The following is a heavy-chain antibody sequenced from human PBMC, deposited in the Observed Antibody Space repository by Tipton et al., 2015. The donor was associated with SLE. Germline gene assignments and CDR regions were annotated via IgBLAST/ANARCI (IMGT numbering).Heavy chain of an antibody. D-gene: IGHD2-2*01. CDR2: IYTSGST. J-gene: IGHJ3*02. CDR3: ARDGVVPASI. Sequence: TLSLTCTVSGGSISSGSYYWSWIRQPAGKGLEWIGRIYTSGSTNYNPSLKSRVTISVDTSKNQFSLKLSSVTAADTAVYYCARDGVVPASIWGQGTMVTVSS. V-gene: IGHV4-61*02. CDR1: GGSISSGSYY.